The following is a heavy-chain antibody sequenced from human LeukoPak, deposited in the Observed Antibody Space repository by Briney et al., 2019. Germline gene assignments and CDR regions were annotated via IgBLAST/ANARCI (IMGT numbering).Heavy chain of an antibody. CDR2: ISSSSSYI. J-gene: IGHJ6*02. Sequence: GGSLRLSCAASGFTFSSYSMNWVRQAPGKGQEGVSSISSSSSYIYYADSVKGRFTISRDNAKNSLYLQMNSLRAEDTAVYYCARKRAGDYYYYGMDVWGQGTTVTVSS. CDR3: ARKRAGDYYYYGMDV. CDR1: GFTFSSYS. V-gene: IGHV3-21*01. D-gene: IGHD6-13*01.